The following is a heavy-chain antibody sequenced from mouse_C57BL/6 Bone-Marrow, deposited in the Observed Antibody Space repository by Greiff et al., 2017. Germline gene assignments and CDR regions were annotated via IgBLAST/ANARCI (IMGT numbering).Heavy chain of an antibody. CDR1: GYSFTGYY. CDR3: APGVTKPYYFDY. D-gene: IGHD2-2*01. J-gene: IGHJ2*01. CDR2: INPSTGGT. V-gene: IGHV1-42*01. Sequence: EVQLQESGPELVKPGASVKISCKASGYSFTGYYMNWVKQSPEKSLEWIGEINPSTGGTTYNQKFKAKATLTVDKSSSTAYMQLKSLTSEDSAVYYCAPGVTKPYYFDYWGQGTTLTVSS.